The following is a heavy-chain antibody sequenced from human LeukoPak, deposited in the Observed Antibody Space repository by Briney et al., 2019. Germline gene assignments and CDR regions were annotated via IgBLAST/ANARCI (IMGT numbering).Heavy chain of an antibody. CDR2: IIPIFGTA. CDR1: GGTFSSYA. V-gene: IGHV1-69*06. J-gene: IGHJ4*02. D-gene: IGHD3-22*01. CDR3: ARRGAVYDSSGYYYGERRTLDY. Sequence: GASVKVSCKASGGTFSSYAISWVRQAPGQGLEWMGGIIPIFGTANYAQKFQGRVTITADKSTSTAYMELSSLRSEDTAVYYCARRGAVYDSSGYYYGERRTLDYWGQGTLVTVSS.